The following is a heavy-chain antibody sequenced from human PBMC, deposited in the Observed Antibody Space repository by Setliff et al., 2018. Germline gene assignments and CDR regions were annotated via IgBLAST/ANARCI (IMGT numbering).Heavy chain of an antibody. Sequence: PGGSLRLSCAASGFTFARFAMHSVRQAPGKGLEWVAVISYDGINKYYADSAEGRFTISRDNAKNSLYLQLNSLRAEDTAVYYCARAKGTTMATQYFDYWGQGTLVTVSS. V-gene: IGHV3-30*07. J-gene: IGHJ4*02. CDR1: GFTFARFA. CDR2: ISYDGINK. CDR3: ARAKGTTMATQYFDY. D-gene: IGHD3-10*01.